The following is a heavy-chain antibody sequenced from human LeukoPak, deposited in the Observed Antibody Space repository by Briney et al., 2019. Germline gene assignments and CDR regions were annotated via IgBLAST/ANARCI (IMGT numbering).Heavy chain of an antibody. CDR2: INPNSGGT. CDR3: ARGGRLELLIYHYYYMDV. J-gene: IGHJ6*03. Sequence: ASVTVSCKASGYTFTGYYMHWVRQAPGQGLEWMGWINPNSGGTNYAQKFQGRVTMTRDTSISTAYMELSRLRSDDTAVYYCARGGRLELLIYHYYYMDVWGKGTTVTVSS. CDR1: GYTFTGYY. D-gene: IGHD1-26*01. V-gene: IGHV1-2*02.